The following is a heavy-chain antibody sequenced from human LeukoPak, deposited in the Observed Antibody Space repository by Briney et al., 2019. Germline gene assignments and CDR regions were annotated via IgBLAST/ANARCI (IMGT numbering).Heavy chain of an antibody. CDR3: ARGTPSYYGSGNYYDY. CDR1: GFTFDDYA. J-gene: IGHJ4*02. Sequence: GGSLRLSCAASGFTFDDYAMHWVRQAPGKGLEWVSGISWNSGSIGYADSVKGRFTISRDNAKNSLYLQMNSLRAEDTAVYYCARGTPSYYGSGNYYDYWGQGTLVTVSS. D-gene: IGHD3-10*01. CDR2: ISWNSGSI. V-gene: IGHV3-9*01.